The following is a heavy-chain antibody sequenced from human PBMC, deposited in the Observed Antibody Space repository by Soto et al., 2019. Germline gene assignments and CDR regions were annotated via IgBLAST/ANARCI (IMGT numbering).Heavy chain of an antibody. CDR1: GYTFTDYF. V-gene: IGHV1-2*06. D-gene: IGHD3-10*01. CDR2: IDPNAGGP. J-gene: IGHJ5*02. CDR3: ARDRGKNCYNRVCKEFGFDP. Sequence: QVQLEQSGAEVKRPGASVKVSCRTSGYTFTDYFIHWVRQAPGQGLEWMGRIDPNAGGPNYAQKFQGVITLTRDKSIRTVYMELRSLKSDDTAVYYCARDRGKNCYNRVCKEFGFDPWGQGTLVTVSS.